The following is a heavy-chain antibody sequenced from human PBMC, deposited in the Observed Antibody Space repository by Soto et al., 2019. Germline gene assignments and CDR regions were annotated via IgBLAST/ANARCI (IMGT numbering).Heavy chain of an antibody. CDR1: GFTFSSYG. J-gene: IGHJ6*02. CDR3: ASGSVPAARYYYGMDV. D-gene: IGHD2-2*01. V-gene: IGHV3-33*01. Sequence: QVQLVESGGGVVQPGRSLRLSCTASGFTFSSYGMHWVRQAPGKGLEWVAVIWYDGSNKYYADSVKGRFTISRDNSKNMLYLQMNSLRAENTAVYYCASGSVPAARYYYGMDVWGQGTTVTVSS. CDR2: IWYDGSNK.